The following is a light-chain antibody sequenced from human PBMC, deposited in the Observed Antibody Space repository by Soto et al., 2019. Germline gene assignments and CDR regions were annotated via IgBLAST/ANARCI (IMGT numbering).Light chain of an antibody. CDR3: QQYINWHPWT. V-gene: IGKV3-15*01. J-gene: IGKJ1*01. CDR1: QSVSSN. Sequence: EIVMTQSPATLSVSPGERATLSCRASQSVSSNLALYQQKPGQAPRLLIYGASTRATGIPARFSGRGSGTEVNLNIISRQSEDFSGYCCQQYINWHPWTFGQGTKVEIK. CDR2: GAS.